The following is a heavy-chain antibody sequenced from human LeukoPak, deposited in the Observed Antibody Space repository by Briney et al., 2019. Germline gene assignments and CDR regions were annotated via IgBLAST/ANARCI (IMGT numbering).Heavy chain of an antibody. Sequence: RGSLKLSRAASGFDFCDTDIRWVRQSAGRGLGWGGRIGARTNNYATVYGASMKGRVTVSRDDSKNMAYLQMNSLRTEDTALYYWTRHPTYGSSGSYNEYYFDSWGQGTLVTVSS. D-gene: IGHD3-3*01. J-gene: IGHJ4*02. CDR2: IGARTNNYAT. CDR3: TRHPTYGSSGSYNEYYFDS. CDR1: GFDFCDTD. V-gene: IGHV3-73*01.